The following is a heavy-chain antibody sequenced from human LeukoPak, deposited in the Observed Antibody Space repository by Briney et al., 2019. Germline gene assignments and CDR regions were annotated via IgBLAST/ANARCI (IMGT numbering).Heavy chain of an antibody. CDR3: AKVAPGELLYDY. Sequence: GGSLRLSCAASGFTVGNNYMNWVRQAPGKGLEWVSLIFSHGETSYADSVKGRFTISRDNFKNTLYLQMNGLRAEDTAVYYCAKVAPGELLYDYWGQGTLVTVSS. CDR2: IFSHGET. CDR1: GFTVGNNY. V-gene: IGHV3-66*01. J-gene: IGHJ4*02. D-gene: IGHD1-26*01.